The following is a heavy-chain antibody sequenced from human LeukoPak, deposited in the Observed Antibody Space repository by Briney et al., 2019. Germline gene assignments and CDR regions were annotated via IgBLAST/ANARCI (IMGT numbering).Heavy chain of an antibody. CDR3: ARDLRASGYYLDK. D-gene: IGHD3-22*01. CDR1: GYTFTSYA. Sequence: WASVKVSCKASGYTFTSYAISWVRQAPGQGLEWMGWISVYNSDTNYAQKFQGRVTMTTDTSTSTAYMELRSLRSDDTALYYCARDLRASGYYLDKWGQGTLVTVSS. V-gene: IGHV1-18*01. J-gene: IGHJ4*02. CDR2: ISVYNSDT.